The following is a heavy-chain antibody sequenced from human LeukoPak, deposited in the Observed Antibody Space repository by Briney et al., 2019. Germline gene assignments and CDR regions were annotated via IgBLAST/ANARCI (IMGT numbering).Heavy chain of an antibody. CDR2: IYHSGTT. J-gene: IGHJ4*02. D-gene: IGHD3-3*01. Sequence: SQTLSLTCTVSGGSISSGSYYWGWIRQPPGKGLEWIGTIYHSGTTYYNPSLKSRVTISVDTSKNQFSLKLSSVTAADTAVYYCAREQIFGVVIYFDYWGQGTLVTVSS. V-gene: IGHV4-39*07. CDR1: GGSISSGSYY. CDR3: AREQIFGVVIYFDY.